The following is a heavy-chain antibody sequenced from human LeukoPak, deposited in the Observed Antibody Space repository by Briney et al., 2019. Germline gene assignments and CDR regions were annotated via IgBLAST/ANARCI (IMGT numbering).Heavy chain of an antibody. Sequence: GGTLRLSCAVSGFTFSHYCMSGVRQAPGRGLWWGSNIKLDGSDKYYVDSVKGRFTISRDNAKNTLYVQMDSLRAEDTAVYYCAREDMWAFDMWGQGKMVTVSS. CDR1: GFTFSHYC. CDR3: AREDMWAFDM. V-gene: IGHV3-7*01. D-gene: IGHD2-15*01. CDR2: IKLDGSDK. J-gene: IGHJ3*02.